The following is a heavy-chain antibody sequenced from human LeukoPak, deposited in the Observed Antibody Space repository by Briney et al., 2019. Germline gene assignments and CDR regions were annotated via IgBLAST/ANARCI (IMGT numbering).Heavy chain of an antibody. D-gene: IGHD6-13*01. CDR3: AGSWSPYDAFDI. CDR2: INQDGSKK. J-gene: IGHJ3*02. V-gene: IGHV3-7*01. CDR1: EFTFSSYW. Sequence: GGSLRLSCAASEFTFSSYWMIWVRQAPGRGLEWVANINQDGSKKYYVDSVKGRFTISRDNAKNSLYLQMNSLRAEDTAVYYCAGSWSPYDAFDIWGQGTMVTVSS.